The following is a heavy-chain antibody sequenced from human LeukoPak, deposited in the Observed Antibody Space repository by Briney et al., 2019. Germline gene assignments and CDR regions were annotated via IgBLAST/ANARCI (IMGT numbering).Heavy chain of an antibody. Sequence: ASVKVSCKASGGTFSSYAISWVRQAPGQGLEWMGWINPNSGGTNYAQKFQGRVTMTRDTSISTAYMELSRLRSDDTAVYYCARGLRIAATFYYYYMDVWGKGTTVTISS. V-gene: IGHV1-2*02. CDR3: ARGLRIAATFYYYYMDV. CDR1: GGTFSSYA. CDR2: INPNSGGT. D-gene: IGHD6-13*01. J-gene: IGHJ6*03.